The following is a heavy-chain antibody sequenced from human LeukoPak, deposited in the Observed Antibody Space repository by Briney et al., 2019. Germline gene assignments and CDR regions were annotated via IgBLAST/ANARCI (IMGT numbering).Heavy chain of an antibody. CDR2: IYYSGST. CDR3: AREGRSIAAALDY. V-gene: IGHV4-59*12. CDR1: GGSISSYY. J-gene: IGHJ4*02. D-gene: IGHD6-13*01. Sequence: SETLSLTCTVSGGSISSYYWSWIRQPPGKGLEWIGYIYYSGSTNYNPSLKSRVTISVDTSKNQFSLKLGSVTAADTAVYYCAREGRSIAAALDYWGQGTLVTVSS.